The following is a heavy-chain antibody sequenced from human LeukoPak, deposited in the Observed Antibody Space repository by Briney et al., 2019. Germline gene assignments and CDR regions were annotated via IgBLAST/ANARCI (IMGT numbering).Heavy chain of an antibody. CDR3: ARRKNYDFWSGSYYYGMDV. CDR2: INHSGST. CDR1: GGSFSGYY. V-gene: IGHV4-34*01. D-gene: IGHD3-3*01. J-gene: IGHJ6*02. Sequence: SETLSLTCAVYGGSFSGYYWSWIRQPPGKGLEWIGEINHSGSTNYNPSLKSRVTISVDTSKNQFSLKLSSVTAADTAVYYCARRKNYDFWSGSYYYGMDVWGQGTAVTVSS.